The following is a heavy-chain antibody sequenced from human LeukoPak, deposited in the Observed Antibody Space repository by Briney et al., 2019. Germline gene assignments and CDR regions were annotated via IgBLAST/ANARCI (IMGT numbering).Heavy chain of an antibody. CDR3: TTDVPWELRQSY. CDR2: ISAYNGNT. J-gene: IGHJ4*02. V-gene: IGHV1-18*01. CDR1: GYTFTSYG. D-gene: IGHD1-26*01. Sequence: ASVKVSCKASGYTFTSYGISWVRRAPGQGLEWMGWISAYNGNTNYAQKLQGRVTMTTDTSTSTAYMELRSLRSDDTAVYYCTTDVPWELRQSYWGQGTLVTVSS.